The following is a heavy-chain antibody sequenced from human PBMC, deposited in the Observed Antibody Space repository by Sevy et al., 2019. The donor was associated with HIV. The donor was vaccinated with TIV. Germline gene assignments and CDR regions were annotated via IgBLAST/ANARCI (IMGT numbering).Heavy chain of an antibody. CDR1: GYTFTSYG. CDR2: ISAYNGNT. CDR3: ATGLWFGELSTLSFDY. D-gene: IGHD3-10*01. Sequence: ASVKVSCKASGYTFTSYGISWVRQAPGQGLEWMGWISAYNGNTNYAQMLQGRVTMTTDTSTSTAYMELRSLRSDDTAVYYCATGLWFGELSTLSFDYWGQGTLVTVSS. V-gene: IGHV1-18*01. J-gene: IGHJ4*02.